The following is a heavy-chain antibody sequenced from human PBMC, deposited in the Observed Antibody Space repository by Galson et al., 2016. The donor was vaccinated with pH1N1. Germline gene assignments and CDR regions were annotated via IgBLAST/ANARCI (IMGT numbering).Heavy chain of an antibody. D-gene: IGHD1-1*01. J-gene: IGHJ5*02. Sequence: SVKVSCKASGAPFSSYAISWLRQAPGQGLEWMGGIIGMFGTTHYAQKFQGRLTIIADEYTSTAYMELSSLTSDDSAVYYCARGKGYTLPYTWFDPWCQGTLVIVSS. CDR3: ARGKGYTLPYTWFDP. CDR1: GAPFSSYA. V-gene: IGHV1-69*13. CDR2: IIGMFGTT.